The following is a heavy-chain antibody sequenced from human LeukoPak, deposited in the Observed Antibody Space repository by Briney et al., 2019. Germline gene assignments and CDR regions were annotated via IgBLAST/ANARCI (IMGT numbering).Heavy chain of an antibody. CDR1: GGSFSGYY. V-gene: IGHV4-34*01. CDR3: ARAMLGLYYFDY. Sequence: SETLSLTRAVYGGSFSGYYWSWIRQPPGKGLEWIGEINHSGSTNYNPSLKSRVTISVDTSKNQFSLKLSSVTAADTAVYYCARAMLGLYYFDYWGQGTLVTVSS. J-gene: IGHJ4*02. D-gene: IGHD2-8*01. CDR2: INHSGST.